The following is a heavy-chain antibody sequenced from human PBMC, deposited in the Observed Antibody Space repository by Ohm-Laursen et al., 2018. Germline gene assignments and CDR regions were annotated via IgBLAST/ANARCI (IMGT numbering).Heavy chain of an antibody. Sequence: GASVKVSCKASGYTFTGYYMYWVRQAPGQGLEWMGWINPNSGGTNYAQKFQGRVTMTRDTSIGTAYMELSRLRSDDTAVYYCARVATRGYNWFDPWGQGTLVTVSS. V-gene: IGHV1-2*02. CDR3: ARVATRGYNWFDP. CDR2: INPNSGGT. D-gene: IGHD1-26*01. J-gene: IGHJ5*02. CDR1: GYTFTGYY.